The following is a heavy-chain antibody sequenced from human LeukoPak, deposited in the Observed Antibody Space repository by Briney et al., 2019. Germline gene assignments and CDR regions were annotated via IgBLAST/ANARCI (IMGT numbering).Heavy chain of an antibody. Sequence: GASVKVSCKASGGTFSSYAISWVRQAPGQGLEWMGRIIPIFGTANYAQKFQGRVSITTDESTSTAYMELSSLRSEDTAVYYCAGSYDSSGLIDYWGQGTLVTVSS. V-gene: IGHV1-69*05. J-gene: IGHJ4*02. CDR2: IIPIFGTA. CDR3: AGSYDSSGLIDY. CDR1: GGTFSSYA. D-gene: IGHD3-22*01.